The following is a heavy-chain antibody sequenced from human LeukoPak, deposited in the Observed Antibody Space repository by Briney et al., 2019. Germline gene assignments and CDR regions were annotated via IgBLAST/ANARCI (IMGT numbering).Heavy chain of an antibody. J-gene: IGHJ5*02. Sequence: GGSLRLSCAVSGLTLSRYWMSSVCQTPGKGLEWVANIKQDGSEEYYVDSVKGRFTISRDNANNSLYFQMNSLRPEDTAVYYCARDPLDHWGQGALVTVSS. V-gene: IGHV3-7*05. CDR3: ARDPLDH. CDR2: IKQDGSEE. CDR1: GLTLSRYW.